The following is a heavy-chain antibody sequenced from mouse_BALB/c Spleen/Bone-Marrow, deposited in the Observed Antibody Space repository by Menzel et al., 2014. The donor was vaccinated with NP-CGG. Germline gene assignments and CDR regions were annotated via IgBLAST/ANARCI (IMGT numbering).Heavy chain of an antibody. CDR1: GYTFTSYW. CDR3: ASYYGNYAY. CDR2: INPSNGRT. J-gene: IGHJ3*01. D-gene: IGHD2-1*01. Sequence: VQLQQSGADLVKPGASVKLSCKASGYTFTSYWMHWVKQRPGQGLEWIGEINPSNGRTNYNEKFKSKATLTVDKSSSTAYMQLSSLTSEDSAVYYCASYYGNYAYWGQGTLVTVSA. V-gene: IGHV1S81*02.